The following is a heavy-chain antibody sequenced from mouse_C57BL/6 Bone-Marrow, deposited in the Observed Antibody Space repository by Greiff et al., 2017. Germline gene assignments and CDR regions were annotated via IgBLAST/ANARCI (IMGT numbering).Heavy chain of an antibody. CDR3: ARDSSYVPFAY. CDR2: IDPEDGEP. J-gene: IGHJ3*01. Sequence: VQLQQSGAELVKPGASVKLSCTASGFNIKDYYMHWVKQRTEQGLEWIGRIDPEDGEPKYAPKFQGKAPIPTETSSNTAYLQLSSLPSEDTAVYYCARDSSYVPFAYWGQGTLVTVSA. D-gene: IGHD1-1*01. CDR1: GFNIKDYY. V-gene: IGHV14-2*01.